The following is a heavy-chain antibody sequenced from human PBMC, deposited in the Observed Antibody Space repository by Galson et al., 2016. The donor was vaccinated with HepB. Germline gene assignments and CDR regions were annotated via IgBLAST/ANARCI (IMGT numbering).Heavy chain of an antibody. J-gene: IGHJ3*02. D-gene: IGHD4-17*01. CDR1: GGSISSGGSS. V-gene: IGHV4-31*03. CDR3: ARRYGALSADTFDI. CDR2: IYYSGST. Sequence: TLSLTCTVPGGSISSGGSSWSWIRQHPETGLEWIGYIYYSGSTFYNPSLRSRVTISVDTSKNQFSLKLSSVTASDTAMYYCARRYGALSADTFDIWGQGTMVTVSS.